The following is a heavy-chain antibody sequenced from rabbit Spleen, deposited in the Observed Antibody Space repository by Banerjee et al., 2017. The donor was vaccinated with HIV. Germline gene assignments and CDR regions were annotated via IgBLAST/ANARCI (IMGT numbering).Heavy chain of an antibody. Sequence: EESGGGLVRPEGSLTLTCTASGFDFSSNAVCWVRQAPGKGLEWIACIDSDDGTTYYANWVNGRFTLSKSSSSAVTLQMTSLTVADTATYFCARGLSRSNLWGPGTLVTVS. CDR1: GFDFSSNA. CDR3: ARGLSRSNL. J-gene: IGHJ4*01. D-gene: IGHD1-1*01. V-gene: IGHV1S47*01. CDR2: IDSDDGTT.